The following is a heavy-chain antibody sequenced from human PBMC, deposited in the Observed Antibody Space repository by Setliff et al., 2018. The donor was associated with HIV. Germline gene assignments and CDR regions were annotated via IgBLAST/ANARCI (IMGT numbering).Heavy chain of an antibody. CDR1: GGTFRSHE. Sequence: SVKVSCKASGGTFRSHEISWVRQAPGQGLEWMGGIVPILNTGNYAPKFQGGVTITADESTTTAYMELSSLRSEDTAVYYCARIPNHSSGFDYWGQGTPVTVSS. D-gene: IGHD3-22*01. CDR3: ARIPNHSSGFDY. J-gene: IGHJ4*02. CDR2: IVPILNTG. V-gene: IGHV1-69*13.